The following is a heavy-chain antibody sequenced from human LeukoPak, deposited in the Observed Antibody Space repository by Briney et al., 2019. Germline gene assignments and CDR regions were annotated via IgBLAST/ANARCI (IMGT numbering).Heavy chain of an antibody. V-gene: IGHV4-39*07. CDR3: ARGVGGSIAARTNWFDP. CDR1: GSSISSSSYY. Sequence: SETLSLTCTVSGSSISSSSYYWGWIRQPPGKGLEWIGSIYYSGSTYYNPSLKSRVTISVDTSKNQFSLKLSSVTAADTAVYYCARGVGGSIAARTNWFDPWGQGTLVTVSS. D-gene: IGHD6-6*01. J-gene: IGHJ5*02. CDR2: IYYSGST.